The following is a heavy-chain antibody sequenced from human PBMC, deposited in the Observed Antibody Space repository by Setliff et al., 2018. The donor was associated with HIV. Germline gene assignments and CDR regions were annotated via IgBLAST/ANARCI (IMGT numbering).Heavy chain of an antibody. D-gene: IGHD3-10*01. CDR2: INTNDGKT. Sequence: ASVKVSCKASGGTFSSYGVSWVRQAPGQGLEWMGWINTNDGKTKYAQSLQGRVTMTTDTSTSTAYMDLRSLRSDDTAVYYCARLTAGLLWSEEHIDYWGQGTLVTVSS. CDR3: ARLTAGLLWSEEHIDY. CDR1: GGTFSSYG. J-gene: IGHJ4*02. V-gene: IGHV1-18*01.